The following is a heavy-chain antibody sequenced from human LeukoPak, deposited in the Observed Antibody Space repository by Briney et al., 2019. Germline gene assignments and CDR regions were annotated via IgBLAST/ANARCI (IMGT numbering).Heavy chain of an antibody. Sequence: GASVKVSCKASGGTFSSYAISWVRQAPGQGLEWMGGIIPIFGIANYAQKFQGRVTITADKSTSTAYMELSSLRSEDTAVYYCARSFRRITMIAAGWFDPWGQGTLVTVSS. CDR2: IIPIFGIA. CDR3: ARSFRRITMIAAGWFDP. CDR1: GGTFSSYA. V-gene: IGHV1-69*10. J-gene: IGHJ5*02. D-gene: IGHD3-22*01.